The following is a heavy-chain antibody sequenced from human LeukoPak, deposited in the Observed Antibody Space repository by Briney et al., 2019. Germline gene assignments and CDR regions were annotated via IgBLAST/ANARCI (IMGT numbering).Heavy chain of an antibody. D-gene: IGHD2-15*01. Sequence: SETLSLTCTVSGGSASSATYYWNWIRQPPGKGLEWIGYIYYSGSTKYNPSLKSRVTVSVDTSKNQFSLNLSSVTAADTAVYYCARARYCSGGNCYYNNWFDPWGQGTLVTVSS. CDR2: IYYSGST. V-gene: IGHV4-61*01. J-gene: IGHJ5*02. CDR1: GGSASSATYY. CDR3: ARARYCSGGNCYYNNWFDP.